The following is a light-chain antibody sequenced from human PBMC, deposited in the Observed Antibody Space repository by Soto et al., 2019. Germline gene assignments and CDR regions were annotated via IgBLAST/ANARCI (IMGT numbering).Light chain of an antibody. CDR1: SNDVGGYNY. Sequence: QSVRTQAASVSGSPGQSITISCTGTSNDVGGYNYVSWYQQHPDTAPKLIIYDVRYRPSGVSDRFSGSKSGNTASLTISGLQAEDEADYYCSAYTSSSTPYVFGSGTKSPS. V-gene: IGLV2-14*01. CDR2: DVR. CDR3: SAYTSSSTPYV. J-gene: IGLJ1*01.